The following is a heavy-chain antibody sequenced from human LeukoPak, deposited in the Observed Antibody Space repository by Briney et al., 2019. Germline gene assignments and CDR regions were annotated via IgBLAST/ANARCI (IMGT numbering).Heavy chain of an antibody. Sequence: ASVKVSCKVSGYTLTELSMHWVRQAPGKGLEWMGGFDPEDGETMYAQNFPGRDTMTEDTTTDTAYMELTSLKSDDTAVYYCATRWRLRRALDFWGQGTLVTVSS. V-gene: IGHV1-24*01. D-gene: IGHD2-21*02. CDR2: FDPEDGET. CDR1: GYTLTELS. CDR3: ATRWRLRRALDF. J-gene: IGHJ4*02.